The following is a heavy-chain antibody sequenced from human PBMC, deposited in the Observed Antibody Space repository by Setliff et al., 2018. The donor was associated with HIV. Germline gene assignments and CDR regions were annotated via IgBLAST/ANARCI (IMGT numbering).Heavy chain of an antibody. CDR1: GGSFSAYY. Sequence: SETLSLTCAVYGGSFSAYYWSWIRQSPEMGLEWIAEISHTGSTKYNPSLGSRATISLATSKNQFSLSLRSLSAADTAVYYCARDKRYRFPFDSWGQGTLVTVSS. D-gene: IGHD2-2*02. V-gene: IGHV4-34*01. CDR3: ARDKRYRFPFDS. CDR2: ISHTGST. J-gene: IGHJ4*02.